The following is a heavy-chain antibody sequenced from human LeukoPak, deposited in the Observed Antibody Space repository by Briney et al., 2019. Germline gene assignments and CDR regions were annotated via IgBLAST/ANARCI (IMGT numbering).Heavy chain of an antibody. J-gene: IGHJ4*02. V-gene: IGHV1-2*02. CDR1: GYTFTGYY. Sequence: ASVKVSCKASGYTFTGYYMHWVRQATGQGREWMGWINPNSGGTNYAQKFQGRVTMTRDTSISTAYMELSRLRSDDTAVYYCATQRGPHYYGSGSSFDYWGQGTLVTVSS. D-gene: IGHD3-10*01. CDR2: INPNSGGT. CDR3: ATQRGPHYYGSGSSFDY.